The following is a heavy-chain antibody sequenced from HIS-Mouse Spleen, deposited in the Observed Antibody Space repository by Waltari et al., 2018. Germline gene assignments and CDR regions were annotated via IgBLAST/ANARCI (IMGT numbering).Heavy chain of an antibody. CDR2: IYYSGST. CDR3: AREYYDFWSGYYPYYYGMDV. CDR1: GASISSYY. V-gene: IGHV4-59*01. J-gene: IGHJ6*02. D-gene: IGHD3-3*01. Sequence: QVHLQESCPGLVKPSETLSLTCPVSGASISSYYWIWLRQPPGKGLEWSGYIYYSGSTNYNPTLKSRVTISVDTSKNQFSLKLSSVTAADTAVYYCAREYYDFWSGYYPYYYGMDVWGQGTTVTVSS.